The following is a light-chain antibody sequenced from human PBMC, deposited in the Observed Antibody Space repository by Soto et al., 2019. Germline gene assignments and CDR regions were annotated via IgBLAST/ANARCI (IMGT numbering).Light chain of an antibody. J-gene: IGKJ4*01. CDR1: QSVSSY. V-gene: IGKV3-11*01. Sequence: EIVLTQSPATLSLSPGERATLSCRASQSVSSYLAWYQQKPGQAPRLLIYDASNRATGIPPRFSGSGSGTDFNLTISSLEPEDFAVYYCQQRSNWPPLTFGGGTKVEIK. CDR2: DAS. CDR3: QQRSNWPPLT.